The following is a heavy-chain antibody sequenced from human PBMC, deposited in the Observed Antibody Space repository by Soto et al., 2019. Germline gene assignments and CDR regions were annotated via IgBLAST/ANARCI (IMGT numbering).Heavy chain of an antibody. CDR1: GGSISSSSYY. V-gene: IGHV4-39*01. CDR3: ASPYHDYGDYFDY. Sequence: SETLSLTCTVSGGSISSSSYYWGWIRQPPGKGLEWIGSIYYSGSTYYNPSLKSRVTISVDTSKNQFSLKLSSVTAADTAVYYCASPYHDYGDYFDYWGQGTLVPSPQ. CDR2: IYYSGST. J-gene: IGHJ4*02. D-gene: IGHD4-17*01.